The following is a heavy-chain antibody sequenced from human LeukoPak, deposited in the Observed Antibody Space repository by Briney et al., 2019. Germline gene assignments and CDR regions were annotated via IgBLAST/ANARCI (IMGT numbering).Heavy chain of an antibody. J-gene: IGHJ5*02. D-gene: IGHD6-19*01. CDR2: TYYRSTWYN. CDR1: GDSVSSNSAA. V-gene: IGHV6-1*01. Sequence: SRTLSLTCAISGDSVSSNSAAWNWIRQSPSRGLEWLGRTYYRSTWYNNYAVSVKSRITINPDTSKNQFSLQLNSVTPEDTAVYYCARDRQWLVEGWFDPWGQGTLVTVSS. CDR3: ARDRQWLVEGWFDP.